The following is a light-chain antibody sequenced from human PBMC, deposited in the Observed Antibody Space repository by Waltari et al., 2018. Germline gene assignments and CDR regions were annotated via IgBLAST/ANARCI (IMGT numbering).Light chain of an antibody. CDR1: QGIRND. Sequence: DTQMTQSPSYLSASVGDRVSITCRASQGIRNDLAWNQQKPGKAPKRLIYSASTLHSGVPSRFSGSGSGTEFTLTISSLQPEDFATYYCLQHNNYPLTFGGGTKVEIK. V-gene: IGKV1-17*01. CDR2: SAS. J-gene: IGKJ4*01. CDR3: LQHNNYPLT.